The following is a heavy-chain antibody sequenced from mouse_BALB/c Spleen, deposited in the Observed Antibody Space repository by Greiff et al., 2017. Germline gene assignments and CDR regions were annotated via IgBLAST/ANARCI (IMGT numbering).Heavy chain of an antibody. CDR2: ISSGSSTI. CDR3: AREDDAPYAIDY. V-gene: IGHV5-17*02. Sequence: EVQRVESGGGLVQPGGSRKLSCAASGFTFSSFGMHWVRQAPEKGLEWVAYISSGSSTIYYADTVKGRFTISRDNHKNTMFLQMTSLRSEDTAMYYCAREDDAPYAIDYGGQGTSVTGSA. D-gene: IGHD2-12*01. CDR1: GFTFSSFG. J-gene: IGHJ4*01.